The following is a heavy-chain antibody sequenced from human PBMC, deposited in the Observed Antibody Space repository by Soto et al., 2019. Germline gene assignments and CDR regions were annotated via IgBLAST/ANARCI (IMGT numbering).Heavy chain of an antibody. V-gene: IGHV3-64D*06. CDR1: GFPFSLYG. J-gene: IGHJ4*02. D-gene: IGHD6-13*01. Sequence: GSLRLSCSASGFPFSLYGVQWVRQAPGKGLEYVAGISSDGGETYHADSVRGRFTISRDNPKQTLYLQMTSLGVEDTAVYYCVKGSAAGAGYFYDNWGQGTLVTVSS. CDR2: ISSDGGET. CDR3: VKGSAAGAGYFYDN.